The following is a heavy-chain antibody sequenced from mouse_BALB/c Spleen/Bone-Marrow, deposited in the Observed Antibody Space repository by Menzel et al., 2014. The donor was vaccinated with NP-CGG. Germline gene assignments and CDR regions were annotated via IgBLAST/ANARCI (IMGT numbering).Heavy chain of an antibody. V-gene: IGHV1S81*02. CDR1: GYTFTNYY. CDR2: INPSNGGP. CDR3: TRARPGGFAY. J-gene: IGHJ3*01. Sequence: VQLQQSGAELVKPGASEKLSCKASGYTFTNYYMYWVKQRPGQGLEWIGEINPSNGGPNFNEKFKSKATLTVDKSSSTAYMQLSSLTSEDSAVYYCTRARPGGFAYWGQGTLVTVSA. D-gene: IGHD4-1*01.